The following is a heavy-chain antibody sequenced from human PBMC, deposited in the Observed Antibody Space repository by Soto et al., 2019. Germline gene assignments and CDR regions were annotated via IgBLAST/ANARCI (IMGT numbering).Heavy chain of an antibody. J-gene: IGHJ4*02. CDR1: GFTFSSYA. Sequence: GGSLRLSCAASGFTFSSYAMSWVRQAPGKGLEWVSAISGSGGSTYYADSVKGRFTISRDNSKNTLYLQMNSLRAEETAVYYCAKDPMVRGVMTYTDFDYWGQGTLVTVSS. D-gene: IGHD3-10*01. CDR3: AKDPMVRGVMTYTDFDY. CDR2: ISGSGGST. V-gene: IGHV3-23*01.